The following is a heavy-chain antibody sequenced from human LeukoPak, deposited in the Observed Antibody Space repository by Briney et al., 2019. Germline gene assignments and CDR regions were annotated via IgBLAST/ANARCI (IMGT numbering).Heavy chain of an antibody. CDR2: ISGSGGNT. CDR1: GFTFSSYA. CDR3: ARDRFRMHYYDSSGYYQKGHNWFDP. J-gene: IGHJ5*02. D-gene: IGHD3-22*01. V-gene: IGHV3-23*01. Sequence: GGSLRLSCAASGFTFSSYAMSWVRQAPGKGLEWVSGISGSGGNTYYADSVKGRFTISRDNSNNTLYLQINSLRAEDTAVYYCARDRFRMHYYDSSGYYQKGHNWFDPWGQGTLVTVSS.